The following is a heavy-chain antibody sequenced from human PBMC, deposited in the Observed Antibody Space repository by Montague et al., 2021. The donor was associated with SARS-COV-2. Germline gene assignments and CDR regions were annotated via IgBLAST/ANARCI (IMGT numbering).Heavy chain of an antibody. CDR3: ADRGIAAAGSYRYYFDY. CDR2: ISGSGGST. V-gene: IGHV3-23*01. D-gene: IGHD6-13*01. Sequence: SLRLSCAASGFTFSYYVMSWVRQAPGKGLEWVSAISGSGGSTYYSYSXKGRFTISRDNSENTLYLQMNNLRGEDTAVYYCADRGIAAAGSYRYYFDYWGQGTLVTVSS. CDR1: GFTFSYYV. J-gene: IGHJ4*02.